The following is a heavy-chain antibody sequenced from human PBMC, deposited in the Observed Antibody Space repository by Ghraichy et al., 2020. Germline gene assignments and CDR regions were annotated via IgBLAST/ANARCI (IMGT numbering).Heavy chain of an antibody. Sequence: GESLNISCAASGFTVSSNYMSWVRQAPGKGLEWVSVIYSGGSTYYADSVKGRFTISRDNSKNTLYLQMNSLRAEDTAVYYCARDLHCSSTSCSDYWGQGTLVTVSS. D-gene: IGHD2-2*01. CDR3: ARDLHCSSTSCSDY. CDR1: GFTVSSNY. J-gene: IGHJ4*02. V-gene: IGHV3-66*02. CDR2: IYSGGST.